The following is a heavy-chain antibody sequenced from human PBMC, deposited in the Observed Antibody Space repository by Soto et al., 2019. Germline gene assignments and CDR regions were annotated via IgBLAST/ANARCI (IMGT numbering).Heavy chain of an antibody. CDR2: INPSTGST. CDR1: GSTFPNYY. V-gene: IGHV1-46*01. D-gene: IGHD4-17*01. CDR3: ARGRFTTVTTWWYFDY. J-gene: IGHJ4*02. Sequence: ASVQVSCKASGSTFPNYYINLLRQAPVQGLEWMGIINPSTGSTTYAQKFQGRVTLTRDTSTSTVYMDLSSLRSEDTAVYYCARGRFTTVTTWWYFDYWGQGALVTVSS.